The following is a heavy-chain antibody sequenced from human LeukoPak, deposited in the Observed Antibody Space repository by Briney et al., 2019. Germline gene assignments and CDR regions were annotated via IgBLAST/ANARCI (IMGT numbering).Heavy chain of an antibody. Sequence: ASVKVSCKASGYTFTSYDINWVRQATGQGLEWMGWMNPSSGNTGYAQKFQGRVTMTRNTSISTAYMELSSLRSEDTAVYYCARGTGSGWYYYYYGMDVWGQGTTVTVSS. CDR2: MNPSSGNT. D-gene: IGHD6-19*01. V-gene: IGHV1-8*01. CDR3: ARGTGSGWYYYYYGMDV. J-gene: IGHJ6*02. CDR1: GYTFTSYD.